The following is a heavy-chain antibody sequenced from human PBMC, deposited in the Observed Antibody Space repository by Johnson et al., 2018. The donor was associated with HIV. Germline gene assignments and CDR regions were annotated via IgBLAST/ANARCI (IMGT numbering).Heavy chain of an antibody. CDR2: IKQDGSET. D-gene: IGHD2-15*01. J-gene: IGHJ3*02. CDR1: GFTFGSYG. V-gene: IGHV3-7*04. CDR3: AWALLCGSCCGAFDI. Sequence: VQLVESGGGLVQPGGSLRLSCAASGFTFGSYGMSWVRQAPGKGLEWVADIKQDGSETYYVDSVKGRLPITRDNAKNSLLLQMNSLRAEDTAVYYCAWALLCGSCCGAFDIWGQGTMVTVSS.